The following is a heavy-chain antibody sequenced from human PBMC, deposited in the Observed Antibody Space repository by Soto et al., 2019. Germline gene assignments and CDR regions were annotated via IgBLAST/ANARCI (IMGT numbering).Heavy chain of an antibody. CDR1: GFTFDDYT. J-gene: IGHJ3*02. V-gene: IGHV3-43*01. CDR3: AKDITTWELHDAFDI. D-gene: IGHD1-26*01. Sequence: DVQLVESGGVVVQPGGSLRLSCAASGFTFDDYTMHWVRQAPGKGLEWVSLISWDGGSTYYADSVKGRFTISRDNSKNSLYLQMNSLRTEDTALYYCAKDITTWELHDAFDIWGQGTMVTVSS. CDR2: ISWDGGST.